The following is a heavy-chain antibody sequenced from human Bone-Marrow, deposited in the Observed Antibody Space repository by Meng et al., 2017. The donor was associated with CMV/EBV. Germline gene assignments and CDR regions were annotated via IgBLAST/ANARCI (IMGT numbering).Heavy chain of an antibody. CDR2: IIPIFGTA. CDR1: GGTFSSYA. Sequence: SVKVSCKASGGTFSSYAISWVRQAPGQGLEWMGGIIPIFGTANYAQKFQGRVTITTDESTSTAYMELSSLRSEDTAVYYCARDRSLGEQLRPYYYGMDVWGQGTTVTVSS. V-gene: IGHV1-69*05. CDR3: ARDRSLGEQLRPYYYGMDV. D-gene: IGHD6-6*01. J-gene: IGHJ6*02.